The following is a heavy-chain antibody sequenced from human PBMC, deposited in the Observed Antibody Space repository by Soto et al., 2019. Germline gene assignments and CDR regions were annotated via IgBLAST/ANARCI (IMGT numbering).Heavy chain of an antibody. Sequence: SETLSLTCTVSGGSITNRNWWSWVRLPPATGLEWIGDIYHAGSTKYNPSLERRVTMSVDTSKNQFGLTLTSVTAADTAVYFCARGPPIVGNTRPLESWGQGTLVTVSS. D-gene: IGHD1-26*01. V-gene: IGHV4-4*02. J-gene: IGHJ4*02. CDR2: IYHAGST. CDR3: ARGPPIVGNTRPLES. CDR1: GGSITNRNW.